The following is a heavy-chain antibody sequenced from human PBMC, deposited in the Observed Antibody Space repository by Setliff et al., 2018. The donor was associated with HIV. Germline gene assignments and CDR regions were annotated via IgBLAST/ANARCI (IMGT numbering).Heavy chain of an antibody. V-gene: IGHV3-7*03. J-gene: IGHJ4*02. CDR3: AGDLFPYYHDSSPYYPPGY. D-gene: IGHD3-22*01. Sequence: PGGSLRLSCAASGLTFSSYWMGWVRQAPGKGLGWVANTNEDGSEQYYVDSVKGRFTISRDNAKNSLYLQMNTLKVEDTAVYYCAGDLFPYYHDSSPYYPPGYWGQGTLVTVSS. CDR1: GLTFSSYW. CDR2: TNEDGSEQ.